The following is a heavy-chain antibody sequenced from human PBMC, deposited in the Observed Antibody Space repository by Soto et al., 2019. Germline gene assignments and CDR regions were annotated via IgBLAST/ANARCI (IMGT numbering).Heavy chain of an antibody. CDR2: IYHNGSP. J-gene: IGHJ6*02. CDR3: ARVPDV. V-gene: IGHV4-30-2*01. Sequence: WSWIRQPPGKGLEWIGYIYHNGSPYYNPSLKSRVTISVDRSKNQFSLKLSSVTAADTAVYYCARVPDVWGQGTTVTVSS.